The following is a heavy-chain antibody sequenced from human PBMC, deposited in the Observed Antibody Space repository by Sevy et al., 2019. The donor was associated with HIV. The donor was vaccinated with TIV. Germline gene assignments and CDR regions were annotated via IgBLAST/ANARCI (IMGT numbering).Heavy chain of an antibody. CDR2: IYDNGHI. CDR3: AGENAWGRGYS. Sequence: SETLSLTCTVSGGSITSLYWNWIRQPPGKGLEWIANIYDNGHINYNPSLKSRVTLALDTSKNQYSLRLSSVTAADTAMYYCAGENAWGRGYSWGQGTLVTVSS. V-gene: IGHV4-59*08. D-gene: IGHD1-26*01. CDR1: GGSITSLY. J-gene: IGHJ4*02.